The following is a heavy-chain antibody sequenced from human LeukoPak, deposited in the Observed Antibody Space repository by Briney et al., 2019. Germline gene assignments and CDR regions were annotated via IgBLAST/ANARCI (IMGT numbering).Heavy chain of an antibody. J-gene: IGHJ4*02. V-gene: IGHV4-34*01. Sequence: SETLSLTCAVYGGSFSGYYWSWIRQPPGKGLEWIGEINHSGSTNYNPSLKSRVTISVDTSKNQFSLKLSSVTAADTAVYYCARTLDYWGQGTLVTVSS. CDR3: ARTLDY. CDR2: INHSGST. CDR1: GGSFSGYY.